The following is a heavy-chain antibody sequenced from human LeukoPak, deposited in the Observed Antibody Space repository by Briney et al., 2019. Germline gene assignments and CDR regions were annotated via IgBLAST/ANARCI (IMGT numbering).Heavy chain of an antibody. Sequence: GGSLRLSCAASGFTFSSYAMHWVCHAPGKGLEWVAVISYDGSNKYYADSVKGRFTISRDNSKDTLYLQMNSLRAEDTAVYYCARAKAGATRYFDYWGQGTLVTVSS. V-gene: IGHV3-30-3*01. CDR1: GFTFSSYA. J-gene: IGHJ4*02. CDR2: ISYDGSNK. D-gene: IGHD1-26*01. CDR3: ARAKAGATRYFDY.